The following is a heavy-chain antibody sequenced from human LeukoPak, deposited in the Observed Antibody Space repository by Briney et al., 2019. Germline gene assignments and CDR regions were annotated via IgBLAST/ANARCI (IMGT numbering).Heavy chain of an antibody. CDR2: VYHSGST. J-gene: IGHJ4*02. CDR3: ARQGGDNGYFYFDF. CDR1: GGSIRSSHYY. V-gene: IGHV4-39*01. Sequence: PSETLSLTCSVSGGSIRSSHYYWGWLRQPPGQGLEWIASVYHSGSTYYTPSLRSRVTISIDTSKNQFSLKLTSVTAADTAVFYCARQGGDNGYFYFDFWGQGTLVTVSS. D-gene: IGHD4-17*01.